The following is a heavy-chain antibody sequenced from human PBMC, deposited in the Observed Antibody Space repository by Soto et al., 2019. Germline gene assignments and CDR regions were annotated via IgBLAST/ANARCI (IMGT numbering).Heavy chain of an antibody. D-gene: IGHD2-8*01. CDR3: XXXXXXXXXXXXXXXXXGVDY. V-gene: IGHV3-7*01. J-gene: IGHJ4*02. CDR1: GFTFSSYW. Sequence: EVQLVESGGGLVQPGGSLRLSCAASGFTFSSYWMSWVRQAPGKGLEWVXXXXXDGSEKYYVDSVKGRFTISRDNAKXXXXXXXXXXXXXXXXXXXXXXXXXXXXXXXXXXXXXGVDYWGQGTLVTVSS. CDR2: XXXDGSEK.